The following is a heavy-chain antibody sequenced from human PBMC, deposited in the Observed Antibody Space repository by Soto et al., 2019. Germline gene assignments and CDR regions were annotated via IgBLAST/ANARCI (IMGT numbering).Heavy chain of an antibody. CDR1: GFTFSSYS. CDR2: ISSSSSTI. J-gene: IGHJ4*02. V-gene: IGHV3-48*02. Sequence: EVQLVESGGGLVQPGGSLRLSCAASGFTFSSYSMNWVRQAPGKGLEWVSYISSSSSTIYYADSVKGRFTISRDNAKNSLYLQMNSLRDEDTAVYYCARDEVEGYSGYAKLYYFDYWGQGTLVTVSS. D-gene: IGHD5-12*01. CDR3: ARDEVEGYSGYAKLYYFDY.